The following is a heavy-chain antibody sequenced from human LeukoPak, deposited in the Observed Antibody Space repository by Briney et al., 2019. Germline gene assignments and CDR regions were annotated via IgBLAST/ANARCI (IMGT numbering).Heavy chain of an antibody. CDR2: IYTSGST. Sequence: PSETLSLTCTVSGGSISSYYWSWIRQPAGKGLEWIGRIYTSGSTNYNPSLKSRVSISVDKSKNQFSLKLSSVTAADTAVYYCARAGYSGYVQFDPWGQGTLVTVSS. J-gene: IGHJ5*02. V-gene: IGHV4-4*07. CDR1: GGSISSYY. D-gene: IGHD5-12*01. CDR3: ARAGYSGYVQFDP.